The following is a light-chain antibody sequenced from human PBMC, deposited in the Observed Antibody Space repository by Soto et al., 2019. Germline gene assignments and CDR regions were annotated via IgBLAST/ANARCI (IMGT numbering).Light chain of an antibody. CDR1: SSDVGGYNY. Sequence: QSVLTQPASVSGSPGQSITISCTGTSSDVGGYNYVSWYQQHPGKAPKLMIYDVSNRPSGVSNRFSGSKSGNTASLTISGLQAEDEAHYYCSSYSTTSFFVFGTGTKVTV. V-gene: IGLV2-14*01. CDR3: SSYSTTSFFV. CDR2: DVS. J-gene: IGLJ1*01.